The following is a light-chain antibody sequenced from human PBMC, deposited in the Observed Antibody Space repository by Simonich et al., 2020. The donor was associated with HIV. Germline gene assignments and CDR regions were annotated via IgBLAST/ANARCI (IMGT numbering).Light chain of an antibody. CDR2: GAS. CDR3: QQYNNWWT. CDR1: QSVNSN. V-gene: IGKV3-15*01. Sequence: EIVLTQSPGTLSLSPGERATLSCRASQSVNSNLAWYQQKPGQAPRLLIYGASTRATGTPARFSGGGSGTEFTLTISSLQSEDFAVYYCQQYNNWWTFGQGTKVEIK. J-gene: IGKJ1*01.